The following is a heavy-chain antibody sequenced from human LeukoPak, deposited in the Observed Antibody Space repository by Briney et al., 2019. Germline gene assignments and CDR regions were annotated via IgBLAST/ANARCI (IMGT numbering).Heavy chain of an antibody. Sequence: PGGSLRLSCSASGFSFSSYAMHWVRQAPEKGLEHVSAISSNGGSTYYADSVKGRFTISRDNSKNTLYLQMSSPRAEDTAVYYCVTDTESRAVPGIAVAGTSNYYGMDVWGQGTTVTVSS. CDR3: VTDTESRAVPGIAVAGTSNYYGMDV. CDR1: GFSFSSYA. CDR2: ISSNGGST. J-gene: IGHJ6*02. D-gene: IGHD6-19*01. V-gene: IGHV3-64D*09.